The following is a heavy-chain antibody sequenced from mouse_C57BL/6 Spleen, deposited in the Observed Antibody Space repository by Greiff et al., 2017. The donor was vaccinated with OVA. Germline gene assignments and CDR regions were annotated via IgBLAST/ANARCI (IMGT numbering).Heavy chain of an antibody. V-gene: IGHV1-18*01. CDR3: AREGAYYSNLYAMDY. CDR2: INPNNGGT. J-gene: IGHJ4*01. CDR1: GYTFTDYN. Sequence: EVQLQQSGPELVKPGASVKIPCKASGYTFTDYNMDWVKQSHGKSLEWIGDINPNNGGTIYNQKFKGKATLTVDKSSSTAYMELRSLTSEDTAVYYCAREGAYYSNLYAMDYWGQGTSVTVSS. D-gene: IGHD2-5*01.